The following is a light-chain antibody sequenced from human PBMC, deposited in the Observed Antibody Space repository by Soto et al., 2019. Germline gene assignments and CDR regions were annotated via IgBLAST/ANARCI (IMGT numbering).Light chain of an antibody. Sequence: QSVLTQPPSASGSPGQSVTISCTGTSSDGGGYNYVSWYQQHPGKAPKLMIYEVTKRPSGVPDRFSGTKSGNTASLTVSGLLAEDEADYYCSSHAGITNVVFGGGTKLTVL. J-gene: IGLJ3*02. CDR3: SSHAGITNVV. CDR1: SSDGGGYNY. CDR2: EVT. V-gene: IGLV2-8*01.